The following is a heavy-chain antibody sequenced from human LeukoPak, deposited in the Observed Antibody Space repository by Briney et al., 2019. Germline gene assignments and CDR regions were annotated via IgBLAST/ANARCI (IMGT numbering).Heavy chain of an antibody. V-gene: IGHV4-34*01. CDR1: GGSFSGYY. J-gene: IGHJ3*02. CDR3: ARKMTIAVAGTVAFDI. CDR2: INHSGST. D-gene: IGHD6-19*01. Sequence: SETLSLTCAVYGGSFSGYYWSWIRQPPGKGLEWIGEINHSGSTNYNPSLKSRVTISVDTSKNQFSLKLTPVTAADTAVYYCARKMTIAVAGTVAFDIWGQGTMVTVSS.